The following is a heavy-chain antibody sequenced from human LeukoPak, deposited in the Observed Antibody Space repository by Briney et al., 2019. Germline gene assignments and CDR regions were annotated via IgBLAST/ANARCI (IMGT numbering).Heavy chain of an antibody. CDR3: ARDRSGYANDAFDF. CDR1: GFTFSDYA. Sequence: GGTLRLSCAASGFTFSDYAMHWVRQAPGKGLEWVAVLSYGGTNKYYADSVKGRFTISRDNSKNTMFLQMNSLRAEDTAVYHCARDRSGYANDAFDFWGQGTMVTVSS. CDR2: LSYGGTNK. V-gene: IGHV3-30-3*01. J-gene: IGHJ3*01. D-gene: IGHD3-3*01.